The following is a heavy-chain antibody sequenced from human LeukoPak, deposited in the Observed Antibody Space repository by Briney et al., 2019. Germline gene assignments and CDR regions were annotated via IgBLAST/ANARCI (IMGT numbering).Heavy chain of an antibody. CDR3: VKLRPYGTTWYGGVVN. CDR2: IGTGGDT. V-gene: IGHV3-23*01. J-gene: IGHJ4*02. CDR1: GFTLSSYV. Sequence: GGSLRLSCAASGFTLSSYVMTWVRQAPGKGLDWVSAIGTGGDTHYADSVKGRFTVSRDSSKSTLYLHMDSLRADDTAVYYCVKLRPYGTTWYGGVVNWGQGTLVTVSS. D-gene: IGHD6-13*01.